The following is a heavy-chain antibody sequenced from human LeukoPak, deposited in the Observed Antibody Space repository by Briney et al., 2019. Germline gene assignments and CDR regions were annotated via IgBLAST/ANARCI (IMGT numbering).Heavy chain of an antibody. D-gene: IGHD2-15*01. V-gene: IGHV4-34*01. CDR3: AREGCSGGSCYLGSVSYYFDY. Sequence: SETLSLTCAVYGGSFSGYYWSWIRQPPGKGLEWIGEINHSGSTNYNPSLKSRVTISVDTSKNQFSLKLSSVTAADTAVYYCAREGCSGGSCYLGSVSYYFDYWGQGTLVTVSS. CDR1: GGSFSGYY. CDR2: INHSGST. J-gene: IGHJ4*02.